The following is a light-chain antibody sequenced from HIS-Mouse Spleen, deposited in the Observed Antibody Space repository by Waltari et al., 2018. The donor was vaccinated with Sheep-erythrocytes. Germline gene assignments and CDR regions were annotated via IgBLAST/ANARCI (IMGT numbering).Light chain of an antibody. CDR3: QSYDSSLSGNWV. CDR1: SSNIGAGYD. Sequence: QSVLTQPPSVSGAPGQRVTISCTVSSSNIGAGYDVHWYQQLPGTAPKLLIFGNSNRPSGVPDRFSGSKSGTSASLAITGLQAEDEADYYCQSYDSSLSGNWVFGGGTKLTVL. CDR2: GNS. J-gene: IGLJ3*02. V-gene: IGLV1-40*01.